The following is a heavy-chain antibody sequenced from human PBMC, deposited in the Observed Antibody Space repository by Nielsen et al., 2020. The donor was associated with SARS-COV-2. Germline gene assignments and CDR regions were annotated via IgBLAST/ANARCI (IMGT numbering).Heavy chain of an antibody. Sequence: SGPTLVKPTETLTLTCTVSGFSLSNARMGVSWIRQPPGKALEWLAHIFSNDEKSYSTSLKSRLTISKDTSKSQVVLTMTNMDPVDTATYYCARISMAQRYYYYYMDVWGKGTTVTVSS. V-gene: IGHV2-26*01. CDR1: GFSLSNARMG. CDR2: IFSNDEK. CDR3: ARISMAQRYYYYYMDV. D-gene: IGHD2/OR15-2a*01. J-gene: IGHJ6*03.